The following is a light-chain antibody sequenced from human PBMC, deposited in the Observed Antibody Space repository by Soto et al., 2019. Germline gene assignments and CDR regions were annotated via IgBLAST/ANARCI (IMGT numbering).Light chain of an antibody. CDR1: QSVSSY. CDR3: QQRSNWPGYT. V-gene: IGKV3-11*01. CDR2: DAS. J-gene: IGKJ2*01. Sequence: EIVLTQSPATLSLSPGERATLSCRASQSVSSYLAWYQQKPGQAPRLLIYDASNRATGIPARFSGSGFGTDFTLTISSLEPEDFAVYYCQQRSNWPGYTFGQGTKLEIK.